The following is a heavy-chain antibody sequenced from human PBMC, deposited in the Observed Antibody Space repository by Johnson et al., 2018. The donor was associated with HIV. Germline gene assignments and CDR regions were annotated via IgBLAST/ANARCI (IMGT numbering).Heavy chain of an antibody. CDR3: ARVISDYEWAFDI. J-gene: IGHJ3*02. CDR2: IYSGGST. CDR1: GFTVSSNY. Sequence: MLLVESGGGLVQPGGSLRLSCAASGFTVSSNYMSWVRQAPGKGLEWVSVIYSGGSTYYADSVKGRFTISRDNSKNTLYLQMNSLRAEDMAVYYCARVISDYEWAFDIWGQGTMVTVSS. V-gene: IGHV3-66*01. D-gene: IGHD4-17*01.